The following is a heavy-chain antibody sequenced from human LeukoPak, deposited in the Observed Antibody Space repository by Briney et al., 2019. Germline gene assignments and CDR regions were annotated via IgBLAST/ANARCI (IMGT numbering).Heavy chain of an antibody. CDR2: ISSSGGST. V-gene: IGHV3-23*01. J-gene: IGHJ4*02. D-gene: IGHD2-21*01. CDR3: AKDLYREEHISAYLCFDY. CDR1: GGFIFSNYA. Sequence: PSETLSLTCAVYGGFIFSNYAMRWVRQAPGKGLEWVSTISSSGGSTYYADSVKGRFTISRDNSKNTLYLQMNSLRAEDTAVYYCAKDLYREEHISAYLCFDYWGQGTLVTVSS.